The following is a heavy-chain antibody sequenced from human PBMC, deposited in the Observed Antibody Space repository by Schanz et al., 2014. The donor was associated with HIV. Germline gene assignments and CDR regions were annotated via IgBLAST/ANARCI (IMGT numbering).Heavy chain of an antibody. J-gene: IGHJ5*02. V-gene: IGHV3-23*01. D-gene: IGHD6-13*01. CDR1: GFTFSTYA. CDR2: AGTGGDT. CDR3: AKALTSSAAGNFDP. Sequence: EVQLLESGGGLVQPGGSLRLSCAASGFTFSTYAMSWVRQAPEKGLEWLSSAGTGGDTYYADSVKGRFTISRDNSKNTLYLQMNSLRAEDSAVYYCAKALTSSAAGNFDPWGQGTLVTVSS.